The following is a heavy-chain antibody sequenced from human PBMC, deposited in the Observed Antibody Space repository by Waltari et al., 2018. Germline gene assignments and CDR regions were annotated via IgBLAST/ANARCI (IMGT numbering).Heavy chain of an antibody. J-gene: IGHJ6*02. Sequence: EVQLVESGGGLVQPGRSLRLSCAASGFTFDDYAFTWVRQAPGKGLEWVSGISWNSGSIGYADSVKGRFTISRDNAKNSLYLQMNSLRAEDTALYYCAKGGFNYYYGMDVWGQGTTVTVSS. CDR2: ISWNSGSI. D-gene: IGHD3-10*01. V-gene: IGHV3-9*01. CDR3: AKGGFNYYYGMDV. CDR1: GFTFDDYA.